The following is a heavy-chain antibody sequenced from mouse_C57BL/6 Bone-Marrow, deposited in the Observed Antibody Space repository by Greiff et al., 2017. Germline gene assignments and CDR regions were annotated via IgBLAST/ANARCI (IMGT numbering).Heavy chain of an antibody. CDR1: GFTFSSYG. CDR2: ISSGGSYT. Sequence: EVKLMESGGDLVKPGGSLKLSCAASGFTFSSYGMSWVRQTPDKRLEWVATISSGGSYTDYPDSVKGRFTISRDNATNTLYLQMSSLKSEDSAVYYCARYYYDYFDYWGQGTTLTVAS. V-gene: IGHV5-6*01. D-gene: IGHD1-1*01. CDR3: ARYYYDYFDY. J-gene: IGHJ2*01.